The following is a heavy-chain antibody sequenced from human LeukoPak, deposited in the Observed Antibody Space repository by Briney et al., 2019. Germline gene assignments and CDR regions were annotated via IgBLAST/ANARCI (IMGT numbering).Heavy chain of an antibody. CDR3: XXXEXXXXXXXXXXXXXX. J-gene: IGHJ5*02. CDR1: GGSISSGSYY. V-gene: IGHV4-61*02. Sequence: SETLSLTCTVSGGSISSGSYYRSWIRQPAGKGLEWIGRIYTSGSTNYNPSLKSXVTISVDTSKNQFSLKLSSVTAADTAVYSXXXXEXXXXXXXXXXXXXXXXQGTLVTVXS. CDR2: IYTSGST.